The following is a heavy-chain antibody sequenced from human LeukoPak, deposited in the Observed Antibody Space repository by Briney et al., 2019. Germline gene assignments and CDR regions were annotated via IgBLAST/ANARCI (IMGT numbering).Heavy chain of an antibody. CDR1: GGTFSSYA. Sequence: GSSVKVSCKASGGTFSSYAISWVRQAPGQGLEWMGRIIPILGIANYAQKFQGRVTITADKSTGTAYMELSSLRSEDTAVYYCARASSDILTCYDGDAFDIWGQGTMVTVSS. D-gene: IGHD3-9*01. J-gene: IGHJ3*02. V-gene: IGHV1-69*04. CDR3: ARASSDILTCYDGDAFDI. CDR2: IIPILGIA.